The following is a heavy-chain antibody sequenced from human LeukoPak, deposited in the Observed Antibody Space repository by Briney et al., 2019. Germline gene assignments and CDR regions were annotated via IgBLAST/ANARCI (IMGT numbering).Heavy chain of an antibody. D-gene: IGHD3-16*01. J-gene: IGHJ4*02. CDR3: ARSEINDYNRY. Sequence: PSETPFPPCSVAGYFTRSCYHWAWVRQSPGEGLEWIGSIYQSGSTYDNPSLRSRVTMSMDTSKNQFSLKMRPVTAADTAVYYCARSEINDYNRYWGQGILVTVSS. V-gene: IGHV4-38-2*02. CDR1: GYFTRSCYH. CDR2: IYQSGST.